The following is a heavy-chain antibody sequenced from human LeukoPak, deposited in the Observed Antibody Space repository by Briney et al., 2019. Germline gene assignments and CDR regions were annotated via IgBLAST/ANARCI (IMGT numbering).Heavy chain of an antibody. CDR2: SYTSGST. CDR1: GGSISSYY. D-gene: IGHD6-6*01. CDR3: ARATGIAARFQDY. V-gene: IGHV4-4*07. J-gene: IGHJ4*02. Sequence: PSETLSLTCTVSGGSISSYYWCWIWQRAAKGQGWNGRSYTSGSTNYSPSLTSRVTMSVDTSKNQFSLKLSSVTAADTAVYYCARATGIAARFQDYWGQGTLVTVSS.